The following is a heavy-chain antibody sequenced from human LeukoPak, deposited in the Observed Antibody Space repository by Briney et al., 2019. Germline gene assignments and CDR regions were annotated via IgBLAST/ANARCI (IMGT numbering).Heavy chain of an antibody. Sequence: PGGSLRLSCAASGFTFSSYAMSWVRQAPGKGLEWVSAISGSGGSTYYADSVKGRFTISRDNSKNTPYLQMNGLRAEDTAVYYCASWGYSGYDSHWGQGTLVTVSS. CDR2: ISGSGGST. D-gene: IGHD5-12*01. CDR3: ASWGYSGYDSH. V-gene: IGHV3-23*01. J-gene: IGHJ4*02. CDR1: GFTFSSYA.